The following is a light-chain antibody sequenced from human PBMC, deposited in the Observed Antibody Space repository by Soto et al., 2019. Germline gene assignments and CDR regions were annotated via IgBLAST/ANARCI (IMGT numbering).Light chain of an antibody. J-gene: IGLJ3*02. CDR3: CSYSASNNWV. CDR1: SSDVGDYNY. Sequence: QSALTQPPSASGSPGQSVTISCTGTSSDVGDYNYVSWYQQHPGKAPKLMIYEVSKRPSGVPDRFSGSKSGNTASLTVSGGQAEEEDDYYCCSYSASNNWVFGGGTKLTVL. CDR2: EVS. V-gene: IGLV2-8*01.